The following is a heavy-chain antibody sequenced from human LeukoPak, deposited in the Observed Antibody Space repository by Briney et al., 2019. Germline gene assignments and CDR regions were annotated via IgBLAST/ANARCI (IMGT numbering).Heavy chain of an antibody. V-gene: IGHV4-4*02. CDR3: ARRSLTGYLRGDY. CDR2: IYHSGST. Sequence: PSGTLSLTCAVSGVSISSSNWWSWVRQPPGKGLEWIGEIYHSGSTNYNPSLKSRVTISVDKSKNQFSLKLSSVTAADTAVYYFARRSLTGYLRGDYWGQGTLVTVSS. CDR1: GVSISSSNW. D-gene: IGHD3-9*01. J-gene: IGHJ4*02.